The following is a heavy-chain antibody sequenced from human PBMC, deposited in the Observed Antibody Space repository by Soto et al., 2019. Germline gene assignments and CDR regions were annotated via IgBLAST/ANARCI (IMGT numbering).Heavy chain of an antibody. Sequence: SETLSLTCAVSGYPISSGYYWGWIRQPPGKGLEWIGIIHHSGSTYYNPSLRSRIKISVDTSKNQFSLKMPSVTAADTAVYYCARSSGYVPGGYWGQGILVTVSS. CDR3: ARSSGYVPGGY. D-gene: IGHD5-12*01. CDR2: IHHSGST. V-gene: IGHV4-38-2*01. CDR1: GYPISSGYY. J-gene: IGHJ4*02.